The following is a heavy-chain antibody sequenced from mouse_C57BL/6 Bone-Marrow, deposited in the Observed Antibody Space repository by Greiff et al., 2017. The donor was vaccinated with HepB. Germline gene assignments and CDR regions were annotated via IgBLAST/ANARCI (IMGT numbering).Heavy chain of an antibody. CDR3: SREGVKEAWFAY. J-gene: IGHJ3*01. CDR1: GYAFSSYW. V-gene: IGHV1-80*01. Sequence: QVQLQQSGAELVKPGASVKISCKASGYAFSSYWMNWVKQRPGKGLEWIGQIYPGDGDTNYNGKFKGKATLTADKSSSTAYMQLSSLTSEDSAVYFCSREGVKEAWFAYWGQGTLVTVSA. D-gene: IGHD1-3*01. CDR2: IYPGDGDT.